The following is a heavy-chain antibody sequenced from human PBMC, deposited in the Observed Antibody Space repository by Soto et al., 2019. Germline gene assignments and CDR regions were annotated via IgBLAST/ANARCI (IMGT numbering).Heavy chain of an antibody. V-gene: IGHV1-24*01. D-gene: IGHD3-22*01. CDR3: AATTYYYDSSGYRGDYYGMDV. CDR1: GYTLTELS. Sequence: APVKVSCKVSGYTLTELSMHWVRQAPGKGLEWMGGFDPEDGETIYAQKFQGRVTMTEDTSTDTAYMELSSLRPEDTAVYYCAATTYYYDSSGYRGDYYGMDVWGQGTTVTVSS. J-gene: IGHJ6*02. CDR2: FDPEDGET.